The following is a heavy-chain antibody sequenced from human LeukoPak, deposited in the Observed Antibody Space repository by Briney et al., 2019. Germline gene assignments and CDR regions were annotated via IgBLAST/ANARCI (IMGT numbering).Heavy chain of an antibody. Sequence: GGSLRLSCAASGFTFSSYAMHWVRQAPGKGLEWVAVISYDGSNKYYADSVKGRFTISRDNSKNTLYLQMNSLRAEDTAVYYCAKPPAGYSGYDFDYYYGLDVWGQGTTVTFSS. CDR3: AKPPAGYSGYDFDYYYGLDV. CDR2: ISYDGSNK. J-gene: IGHJ6*02. D-gene: IGHD5-12*01. V-gene: IGHV3-30*18. CDR1: GFTFSSYA.